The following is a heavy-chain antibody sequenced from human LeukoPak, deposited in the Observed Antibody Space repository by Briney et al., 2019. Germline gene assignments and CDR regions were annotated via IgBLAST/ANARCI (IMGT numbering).Heavy chain of an antibody. CDR1: GFTFSSYA. J-gene: IGHJ3*02. Sequence: PGRSLRLSCAASGFTFSSYAMHWVRQAPGKGLEWVVVISYDGRNKYYADSVKGRFTISRDNSKNTLYLQMNSLRAEDTAVYYCARETYYYASSGYLDAFDIWGQGTMVTVSS. D-gene: IGHD3-22*01. CDR3: ARETYYYASSGYLDAFDI. CDR2: ISYDGRNK. V-gene: IGHV3-30-3*01.